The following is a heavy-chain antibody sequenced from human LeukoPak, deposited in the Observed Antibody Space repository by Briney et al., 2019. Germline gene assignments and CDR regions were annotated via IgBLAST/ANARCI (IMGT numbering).Heavy chain of an antibody. J-gene: IGHJ4*02. CDR3: AREAAAGPYFDY. CDR2: INTDGSST. CDR1: GFTFSSYW. V-gene: IGHV3-74*01. Sequence: GGSLRLSCAASGFTFSSYWMHWVRQAPGKGLVWVSRINTDGSSTSYADSVKGRFTISRDNAKNTLYLQMNSLRAEDTAVYYCAREAAAGPYFDYWGQGTLVTVSS. D-gene: IGHD6-13*01.